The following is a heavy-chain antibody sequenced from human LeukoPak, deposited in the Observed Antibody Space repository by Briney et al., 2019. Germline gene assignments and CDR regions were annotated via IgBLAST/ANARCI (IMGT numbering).Heavy chain of an antibody. CDR3: AREQQLDFDY. Sequence: PGGSLRLSCAASGFTFSDYYMSWIRQAPGKGLEWVSYISTSGTTTYYGDSVKGRFTISRDNAKNSLYLQMNSLRAEDTAVYYCAREQQLDFDYWGQGTLVTVSS. CDR1: GFTFSDYY. CDR2: ISTSGTTT. D-gene: IGHD6-13*01. J-gene: IGHJ4*02. V-gene: IGHV3-11*04.